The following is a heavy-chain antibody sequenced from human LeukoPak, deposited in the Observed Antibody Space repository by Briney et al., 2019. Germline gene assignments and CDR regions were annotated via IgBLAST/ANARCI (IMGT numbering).Heavy chain of an antibody. CDR1: GYSFTSYW. CDR2: IYPSDSDT. V-gene: IGHV5-51*01. J-gene: IGHJ4*02. Sequence: GESLKISCKGSGYSFTSYWIGWVRQMPGKGLEWMGIIYPSDSDTRYSPSFQGQVTILADKSINTAYLQWSSLKASDTAMYYCARSGGGYTSGWYINYWGQGTLVTVSS. CDR3: ARSGGGYTSGWYINY. D-gene: IGHD6-19*01.